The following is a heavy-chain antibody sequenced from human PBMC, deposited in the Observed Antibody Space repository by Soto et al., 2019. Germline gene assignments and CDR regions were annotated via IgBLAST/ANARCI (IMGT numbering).Heavy chain of an antibody. D-gene: IGHD2-15*01. CDR3: VRTSLVVAAATREDY. Sequence: EVQLVESGGGLVQPGGSLRLSCAASGFTFSSYWMHWVRQAPGKGLVWVSVINSDGSSTSDEDSVKGPFTISRDNAKNTLYLQMNSLRAEDTAVYYCVRTSLVVAAATREDYWGQGTLVTVSS. V-gene: IGHV3-74*01. CDR1: GFTFSSYW. CDR2: INSDGSST. J-gene: IGHJ4*02.